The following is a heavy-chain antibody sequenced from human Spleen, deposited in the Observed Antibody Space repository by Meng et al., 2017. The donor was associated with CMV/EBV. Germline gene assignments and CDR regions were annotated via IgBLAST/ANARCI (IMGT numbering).Heavy chain of an antibody. V-gene: IGHV3-30-3*01. CDR2: ITYDGSNK. D-gene: IGHD3-3*01. Sequence: GGSLRLSCAASGFTFSTYAMHWVRQAPGKGLEWVGVITYDGSNKYYADSVKGRFTISRDNSKNTLDVQMNSLRAEDTAVYYCARGRYHVFWSGFLEGSYYFDYWGQGTLVTVSS. CDR1: GFTFSTYA. CDR3: ARGRYHVFWSGFLEGSYYFDY. J-gene: IGHJ4*02.